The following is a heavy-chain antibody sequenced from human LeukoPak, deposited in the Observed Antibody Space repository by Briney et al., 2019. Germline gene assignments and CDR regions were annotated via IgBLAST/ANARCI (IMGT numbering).Heavy chain of an antibody. CDR3: ARVPPSSNSYGTYYFDY. CDR1: GFTFSSYA. V-gene: IGHV3-23*01. Sequence: PGGSLRLSCAASGFTFSSYAMSWVRQAPGKGLEWVSAISGSGGSTYYADSVKGRFTISRDNSKNTLYLQMNSLRTEDTAVYYCARVPPSSNSYGTYYFDYWGQGTLVTVSS. D-gene: IGHD5-18*01. CDR2: ISGSGGST. J-gene: IGHJ4*02.